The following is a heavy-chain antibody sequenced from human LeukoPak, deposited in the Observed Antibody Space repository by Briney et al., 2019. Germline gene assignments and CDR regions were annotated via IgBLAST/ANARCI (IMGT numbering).Heavy chain of an antibody. V-gene: IGHV3-23*01. CDR2: ISGSGGST. CDR1: GFTFSSYA. CDR3: AKDRRFLEWLTGFDY. Sequence: QSGGSLRLSCAASGFTFSSYAMSWVRQAPGQGLEWVSAISGSGGSTYYADSVKGRFTTSRDNSKNTLYLQMHSLRAEDTAVYYCAKDRRFLEWLTGFDYWGQGTLVTVSS. J-gene: IGHJ4*02. D-gene: IGHD3-3*01.